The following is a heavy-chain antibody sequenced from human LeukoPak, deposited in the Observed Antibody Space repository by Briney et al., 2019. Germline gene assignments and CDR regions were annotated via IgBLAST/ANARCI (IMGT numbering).Heavy chain of an antibody. D-gene: IGHD1-26*01. CDR1: GYTFTGYY. V-gene: IGHV1-2*02. CDR2: INPNSGGT. Sequence: GASVKVSCKASGYTFTGYYMHWVRQAPGQGLEWMGWINPNSGGTNYAQKFQGRVTMTRDTSISTAYMELSRLRSDDTAVYYCAREVSGSYLLYMDVWGKGTTVTVSS. J-gene: IGHJ6*03. CDR3: AREVSGSYLLYMDV.